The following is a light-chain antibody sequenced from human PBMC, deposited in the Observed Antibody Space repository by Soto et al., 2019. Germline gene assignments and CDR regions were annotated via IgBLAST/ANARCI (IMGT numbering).Light chain of an antibody. V-gene: IGKV3-11*01. CDR1: QSVSSY. CDR3: QQRSNWPLYT. CDR2: DAS. J-gene: IGKJ2*01. Sequence: EIVLTQSPATLSLSPGEIATLSCRASQSVSSYLAWYHQKPGQAPRLLIYDASNRATGIPARFSGSGSGTDFTLTISSLEPEDFAVYYCQQRSNWPLYTFGQGTKLEIK.